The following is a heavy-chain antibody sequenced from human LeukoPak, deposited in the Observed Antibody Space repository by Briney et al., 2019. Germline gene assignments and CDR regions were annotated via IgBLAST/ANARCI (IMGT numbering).Heavy chain of an antibody. CDR1: GFTFSSYG. Sequence: GGSLRLSCAASGFTFSSYGMHWVRQAPGKGLEWVAVISYDGSNKYYADSVKGRFTISRDNSKNTLYLQMNSLRAEDTAVYYCANGNYYDSSGYYYPVGYYYGMDVWGQGTTVTVSS. CDR2: ISYDGSNK. V-gene: IGHV3-30*18. CDR3: ANGNYYDSSGYYYPVGYYYGMDV. J-gene: IGHJ6*02. D-gene: IGHD3-22*01.